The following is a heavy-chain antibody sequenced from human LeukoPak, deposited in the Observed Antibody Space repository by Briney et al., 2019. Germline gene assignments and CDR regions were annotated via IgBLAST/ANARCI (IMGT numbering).Heavy chain of an antibody. J-gene: IGHJ3*02. Sequence: SETLSLTCTVSGGSISSSSYYWGWIRQPPGKGLEWIGSIYYSGSTYYNPSLKSRVTISVDTSKNQFSLKLSSVTAADTAVYYCARDGSEWFDAFDIWGQGTMVTVSS. CDR3: ARDGSEWFDAFDI. CDR1: GGSISSSSYY. D-gene: IGHD3-3*01. V-gene: IGHV4-39*02. CDR2: IYYSGST.